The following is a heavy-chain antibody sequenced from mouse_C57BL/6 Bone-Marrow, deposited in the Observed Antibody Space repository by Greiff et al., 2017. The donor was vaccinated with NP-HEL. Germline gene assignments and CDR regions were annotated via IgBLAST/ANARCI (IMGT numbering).Heavy chain of an antibody. CDR1: GFSFNTYA. J-gene: IGHJ4*01. CDR2: IRSKSNNYAT. Sequence: EVQRVESGGGLVQPKGSLKLSCAASGFSFNTYAMNWVRQAPGKGLEWVARIRSKSNNYATYYADSVKDRFTISRDDSESMLYLQMNNLKTEDTAMYYCVRQRDFYPIGVFYAMDYWGQGTSVTVSS. CDR3: VRQRDFYPIGVFYAMDY. D-gene: IGHD2-14*01. V-gene: IGHV10-1*01.